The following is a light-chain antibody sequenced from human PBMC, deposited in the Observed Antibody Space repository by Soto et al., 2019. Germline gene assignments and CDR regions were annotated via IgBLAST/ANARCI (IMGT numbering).Light chain of an antibody. J-gene: IGKJ4*01. Sequence: EVVLTQSPVTLSLSPGERAALSCKASQFVSANYLAWYHQKPGQAPRLLIHGASMRATGIPDRFSGSGSGTDFTLTISRLEPEDFAVYYCHQYGTSPLTFGGGTKVDIK. CDR2: GAS. V-gene: IGKV3-20*01. CDR3: HQYGTSPLT. CDR1: QFVSANY.